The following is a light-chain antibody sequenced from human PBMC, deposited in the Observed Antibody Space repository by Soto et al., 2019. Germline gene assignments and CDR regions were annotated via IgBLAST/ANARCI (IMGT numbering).Light chain of an antibody. CDR3: SSYAGSSNV. CDR1: ISDVGGYNY. V-gene: IGLV2-8*01. CDR2: EVN. J-gene: IGLJ1*01. Sequence: QSVLTQPPSSSGSPGQSVAISCTGTISDVGGYNYVSWYQQHPGKAPKLMIYEVNKRPSGVPDRFSGSKSGNTASLTVPGLQAEDEADYYCSSYAGSSNVFGTGTKVNV.